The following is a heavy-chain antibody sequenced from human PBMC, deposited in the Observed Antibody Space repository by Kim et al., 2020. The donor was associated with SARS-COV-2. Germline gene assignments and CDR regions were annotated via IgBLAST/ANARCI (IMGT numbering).Heavy chain of an antibody. CDR3: ARQNDY. V-gene: IGHV4-39*01. Sequence: YRGPTDYNPALKGRVTISVETSKNRFSLKLSAVTAADTAVYYCARQNDYWGQGTLVTVSS. J-gene: IGHJ4*02. CDR2: YRGPT.